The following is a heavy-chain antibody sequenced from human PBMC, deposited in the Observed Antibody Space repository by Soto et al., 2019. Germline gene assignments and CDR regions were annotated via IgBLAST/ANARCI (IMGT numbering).Heavy chain of an antibody. CDR3: ARDGLKTYYYGSGSYSLHYYYYYMDV. CDR1: GFTFSSYS. CDR2: ISSSSSTI. V-gene: IGHV3-48*01. J-gene: IGHJ6*03. Sequence: GGSLRLSCAASGFTFSSYSMNWVRQAPGKGLEWVSYISSSSSTIYYADSVKGRFTISRDNAKNSLYLQMNSLRAEDTAVYYCARDGLKTYYYGSGSYSLHYYYYYMDVWGKGTTVTVSS. D-gene: IGHD3-10*01.